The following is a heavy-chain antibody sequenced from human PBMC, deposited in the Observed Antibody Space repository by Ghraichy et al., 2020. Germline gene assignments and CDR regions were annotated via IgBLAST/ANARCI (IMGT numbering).Heavy chain of an antibody. J-gene: IGHJ6*02. CDR2: ISFRNNST. V-gene: IGHV3-23*01. CDR1: GFTFSSYA. CDR3: AKDPPDV. Sequence: GGSLRLSCAASGFTFSSYAMTWVRQTPGKGLEWVSAISFRNNSTYYADSVKGRFTISRDNSKNTLYLQMNSLRAEDTAVYYCAKDPPDVWGQGTTVTVSS.